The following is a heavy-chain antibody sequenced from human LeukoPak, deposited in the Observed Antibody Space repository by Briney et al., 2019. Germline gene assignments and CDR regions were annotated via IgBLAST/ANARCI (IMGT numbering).Heavy chain of an antibody. CDR1: GGSISSGGYY. Sequence: SQTLSLTCTVSGGSISSGGYYWSWIRQHPGKGLEWIGYIYYSGSTYYNPSLKSRVTISVDTSKNQFSLKPSSVTAADTAVYYCARDLAAAGIDYWGQGTLVTVSS. CDR3: ARDLAAAGIDY. V-gene: IGHV4-31*03. D-gene: IGHD6-13*01. J-gene: IGHJ4*02. CDR2: IYYSGST.